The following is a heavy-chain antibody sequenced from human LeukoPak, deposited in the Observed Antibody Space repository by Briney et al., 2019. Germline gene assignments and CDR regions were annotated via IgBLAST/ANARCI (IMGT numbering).Heavy chain of an antibody. CDR2: ISGSGGST. V-gene: IGHV3-23*01. CDR3: AKDVGYYGSGSYYYS. Sequence: GGSLRLSCAASGFTFSSYAMSWVRQAPGKRLEWVSAISGSGGSTYYADSVKGRSTISRDNSKNTLYLQMNSLRAEDTAVYYCAKDVGYYGSGSYYYSWGQGTLVTVSS. J-gene: IGHJ4*02. CDR1: GFTFSSYA. D-gene: IGHD3-10*01.